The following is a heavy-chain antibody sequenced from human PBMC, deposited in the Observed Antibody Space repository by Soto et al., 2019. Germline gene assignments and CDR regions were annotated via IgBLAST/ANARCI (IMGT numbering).Heavy chain of an antibody. J-gene: IGHJ4*02. CDR3: AREKYSYDSNGYYSQ. CDR2: ISGSSTYI. V-gene: IGHV3-11*05. CDR1: GFTFSEYY. D-gene: IGHD3-22*01. Sequence: PGGSLRLSCEASGFTFSEYYMSWIRQAPGKGLEWVSYISGSSTYINYAESVKGRFTISRDNAKNSLYLQMNSLRAEDTAVYYSAREKYSYDSNGYYSQWGQGPLVNVSS.